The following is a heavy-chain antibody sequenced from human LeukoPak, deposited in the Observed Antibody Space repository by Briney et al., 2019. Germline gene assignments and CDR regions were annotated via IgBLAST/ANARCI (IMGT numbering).Heavy chain of an antibody. D-gene: IGHD6-13*01. J-gene: IGHJ4*02. V-gene: IGHV4-34*01. CDR1: GGSFSGYY. Sequence: PSETLSLTCAVYGGSFSGYYWSWIRQPPGKGLEWIGEINHSGSTNYNPSLKSRVTISVDTSKNQFSLKLSSVTAADTAVYYCARQCSSSWYSDYWGQGTLVTVSS. CDR3: ARQCSSSWYSDY. CDR2: INHSGST.